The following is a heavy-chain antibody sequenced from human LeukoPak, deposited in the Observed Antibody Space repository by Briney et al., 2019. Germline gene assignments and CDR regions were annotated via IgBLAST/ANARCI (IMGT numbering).Heavy chain of an antibody. CDR3: ARERLAVAGPFDY. D-gene: IGHD6-19*01. CDR1: GFTFSSYA. Sequence: GRSLRLSCAASGFTFSSYAMHWVRQAPGKGLEWVAVISYDGSNKYYADSVKGRFTISRDNSKNTLYLQMNSLGAEDTAVYYCARERLAVAGPFDYWGQGTLVTVSS. CDR2: ISYDGSNK. V-gene: IGHV3-30-3*01. J-gene: IGHJ4*02.